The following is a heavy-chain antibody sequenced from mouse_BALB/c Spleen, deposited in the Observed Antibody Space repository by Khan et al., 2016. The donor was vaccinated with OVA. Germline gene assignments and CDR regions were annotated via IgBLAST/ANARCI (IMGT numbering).Heavy chain of an antibody. Sequence: VELVESGAELAKPGASVKMSCKASGYTFINYWILWVKQRPGQGLEWIGYINPSTGYTEYNQNFKDKATLTADKSSSTAYMQLSSLTSEDSAVYQCARRGLRWDFDYWGQGTTLTVSS. CDR1: GYTFINYW. J-gene: IGHJ2*01. D-gene: IGHD1-1*01. CDR2: INPSTGYT. CDR3: ARRGLRWDFDY. V-gene: IGHV1-7*01.